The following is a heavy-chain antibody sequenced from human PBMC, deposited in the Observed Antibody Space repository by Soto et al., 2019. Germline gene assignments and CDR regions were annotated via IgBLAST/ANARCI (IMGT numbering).Heavy chain of an antibody. CDR3: AREAPMDV. Sequence: DVLLVETGGGLIQPGGSLRLSCVASGFTVSSKYMSWVRQAPGKGLEWVSVLWSAGNTYYADSVRGRFTISRDSSKNTLYLEMSSLRADDTAVYYCAREAPMDVWGQGTTAIVSS. V-gene: IGHV3-53*02. J-gene: IGHJ6*02. CDR2: LWSAGNT. CDR1: GFTVSSKY.